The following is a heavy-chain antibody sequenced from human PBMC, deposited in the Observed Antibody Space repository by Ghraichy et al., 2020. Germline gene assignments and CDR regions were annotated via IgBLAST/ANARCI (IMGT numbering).Heavy chain of an antibody. Sequence: LSLTCAASGFTFSNAWMSWVRQAPGKGLEWVGRIKSKTDGGTTDYAAPVKGRFTISRDDSKNTLYLQMNSLKTEDTAVYYCTTVLITFGGVIGNWGQGTLVTVSS. J-gene: IGHJ4*02. CDR1: GFTFSNAW. V-gene: IGHV3-15*01. CDR2: IKSKTDGGTT. D-gene: IGHD3-16*02. CDR3: TTVLITFGGVIGN.